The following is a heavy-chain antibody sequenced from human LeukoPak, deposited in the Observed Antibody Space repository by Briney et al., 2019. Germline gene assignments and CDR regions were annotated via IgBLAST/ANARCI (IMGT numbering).Heavy chain of an antibody. CDR2: IWYDGSNK. V-gene: IGHV3-33*01. Sequence: PGGSLRLSCAASGFTFSSYGMHWVRQAPGKGLEWVAVIWYDGSNKYYADSVKGRFTISRDNSKNTLYLQMNSLRAEDTAVYYCARGPGRDVLLWFGESMATMDVWGQGTTVTVSS. CDR1: GFTFSSYG. D-gene: IGHD3-10*01. CDR3: ARGPGRDVLLWFGESMATMDV. J-gene: IGHJ6*02.